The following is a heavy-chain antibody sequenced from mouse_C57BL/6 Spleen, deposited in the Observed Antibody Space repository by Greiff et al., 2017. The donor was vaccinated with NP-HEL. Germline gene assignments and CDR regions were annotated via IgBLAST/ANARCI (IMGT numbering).Heavy chain of an antibody. V-gene: IGHV5-17*01. CDR2: ISSGSSTI. J-gene: IGHJ4*01. CDR3: ARKCGNDAMDY. D-gene: IGHD2-1*01. Sequence: EVKLVESGGGLVKPGGSLKLSCAASGFTFSDYGMHWVRQAPEKGLEWVAYISSGSSTIYYADTVKGRFTISRDNAKNTLFLQMTSLRSEDTAMYYCARKCGNDAMDYWGQGTSVTVSS. CDR1: GFTFSDYG.